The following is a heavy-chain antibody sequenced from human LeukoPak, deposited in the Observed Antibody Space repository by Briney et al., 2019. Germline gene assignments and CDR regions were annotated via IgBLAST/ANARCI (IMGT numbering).Heavy chain of an antibody. V-gene: IGHV3-33*06. J-gene: IGHJ4*02. CDR2: IWSDATNE. CDR1: GFTISHFG. Sequence: GTSLRLSCAASGFTISHFGMHWVRQAPGKGLEWVAVIWSDATNEYYAHSVKGRVTISIDNFKNPFSLQMNSLTAEDTAVYYCAKDAHRGFDYSNSLEHWGQGSRVTVSS. D-gene: IGHD4-11*01. CDR3: AKDAHRGFDYSNSLEH.